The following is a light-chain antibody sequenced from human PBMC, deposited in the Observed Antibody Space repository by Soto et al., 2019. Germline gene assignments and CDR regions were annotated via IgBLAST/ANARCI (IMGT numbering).Light chain of an antibody. CDR2: GAS. CDR3: QQSYSVPHT. CDR1: QTVSRS. V-gene: IGKV3-15*01. Sequence: TQSPATLYVSPGERATLSCRASQTVSRSLAWYQQRPGQAPRLLIYGASTRAAGVPGRFSGSGSGTDFTLTISSLQSEDFATFYCQQSYSVPHTFGQGTKLEI. J-gene: IGKJ2*01.